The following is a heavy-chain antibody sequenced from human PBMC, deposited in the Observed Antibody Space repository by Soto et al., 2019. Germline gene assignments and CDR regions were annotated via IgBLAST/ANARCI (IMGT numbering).Heavy chain of an antibody. Sequence: PVESLKISCKGSGYSFNNYWIAWVRQMPGKGLEWMGIIYPGDSDTRYSPSFQGHVTITVDKSTNTAYLQWNTLRASDTAMYYCARHLSNFRYYYSAMGVWGQGTTVTVSS. CDR3: ARHLSNFRYYYSAMGV. CDR2: IYPGDSDT. D-gene: IGHD4-4*01. V-gene: IGHV5-51*01. CDR1: GYSFNNYW. J-gene: IGHJ6*02.